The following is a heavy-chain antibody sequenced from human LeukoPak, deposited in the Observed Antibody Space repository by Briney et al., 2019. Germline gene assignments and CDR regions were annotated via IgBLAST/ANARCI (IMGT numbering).Heavy chain of an antibody. CDR2: ISSSGSTI. CDR1: GFTFSSYE. Sequence: GSLRLSCAASGFTFSSYEMNWVRQAPGKGLEWVSYISSSGSTIYYADSVKGRFTISRDNSKNTLYLQMNSLRAEDTAVYYCAKSGYSGYDLDYWGQGTLVTVSS. V-gene: IGHV3-48*03. D-gene: IGHD5-12*01. J-gene: IGHJ4*02. CDR3: AKSGYSGYDLDY.